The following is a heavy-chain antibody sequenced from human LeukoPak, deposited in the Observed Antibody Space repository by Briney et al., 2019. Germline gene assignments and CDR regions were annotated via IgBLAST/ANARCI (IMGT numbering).Heavy chain of an antibody. CDR3: ARGVRIFGVVHISRGAFDI. V-gene: IGHV4-34*01. D-gene: IGHD3-3*01. J-gene: IGHJ3*02. CDR1: GGSFSGYY. CDR2: INHSGST. Sequence: SETLSLTCAVYGGSFSGYYWSWIRQPPGKGLEWIGEINHSGSTNYNPSLKSRVTISVDTSKNQFSLKLSSVTAADTAVYYCARGVRIFGVVHISRGAFDIWGQGTMVTVSS.